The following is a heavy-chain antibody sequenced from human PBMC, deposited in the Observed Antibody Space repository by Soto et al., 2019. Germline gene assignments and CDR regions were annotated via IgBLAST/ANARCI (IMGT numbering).Heavy chain of an antibody. D-gene: IGHD3-10*01. CDR1: GYTFTSYA. Sequence: GASVKVSCKASGYTFTSYAMHWVRQAPGQRLEWMGWINAGNGNTKYSQKFQGRVTITRDTSASTAYMELSSLRSEDTAVYYCARTLYYGSEVRNYYFDYWGQGTLVTVSS. J-gene: IGHJ4*02. CDR2: INAGNGNT. V-gene: IGHV1-3*01. CDR3: ARTLYYGSEVRNYYFDY.